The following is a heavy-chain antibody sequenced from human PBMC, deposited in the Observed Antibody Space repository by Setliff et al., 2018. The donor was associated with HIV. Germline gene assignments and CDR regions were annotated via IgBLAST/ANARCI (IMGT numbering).Heavy chain of an antibody. CDR3: AKVPKGYPMLSRYYFDL. V-gene: IGHV3-23*01. CDR1: GFDFNKYG. J-gene: IGHJ4*02. D-gene: IGHD3-10*02. CDR2: ISGSGGIT. Sequence: PGGSLRLSCTASGFDFNKYGMNWVRQAPGKGLEWVSSISGSGGITYYVDSVKGRFSTSRDKSKNTLYLQMDSLRAEDTAVYYCAKVPKGYPMLSRYYFDLWGQGTLVTVSS.